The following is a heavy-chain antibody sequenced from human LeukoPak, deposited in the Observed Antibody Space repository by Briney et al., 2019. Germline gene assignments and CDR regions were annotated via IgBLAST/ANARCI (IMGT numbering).Heavy chain of an antibody. V-gene: IGHV4-34*01. CDR3: ARVTLLPSTIKNNWFDP. Sequence: SETLSLTCAVCGGSFSGYYWSWIRQPPGKGLEWIGEINHSGSTNYNPSLKSRVTISVDTSKNQFSLKLSSVTAADTAVYYCARVTLLPSTIKNNWFDPWGQGTLVTVSS. D-gene: IGHD2-2*01. CDR1: GGSFSGYY. J-gene: IGHJ5*02. CDR2: INHSGST.